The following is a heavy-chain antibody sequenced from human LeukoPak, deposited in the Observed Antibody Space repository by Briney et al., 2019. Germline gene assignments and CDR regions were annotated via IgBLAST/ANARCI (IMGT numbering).Heavy chain of an antibody. Sequence: SETLSLTCTVSGGSISRGNNYWSWIRQPAGKGLEWIGRIYTSGSTNYNPSLKSRVTISVDTSKNQFSLKLSSVTAADTAVYYCASPSSRSFYLTGFDYWGQGTLVTVSS. J-gene: IGHJ4*02. CDR3: ASPSSRSFYLTGFDY. V-gene: IGHV4-61*02. CDR2: IYTSGST. D-gene: IGHD6-13*01. CDR1: GGSISRGNNY.